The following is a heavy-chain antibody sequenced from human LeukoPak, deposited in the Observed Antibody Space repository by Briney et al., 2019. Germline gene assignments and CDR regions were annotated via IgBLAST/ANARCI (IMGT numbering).Heavy chain of an antibody. V-gene: IGHV4-4*07. CDR3: ARDNSVGDTAWWFDP. CDR1: GGSISSYY. Sequence: SETLSLTCTVSGGSISSYYWSWIRQPAGKGLEWIGRIYTSGSTNYNPSLKSRVTMSVDTSKNQFSLKLRSVTAADTAVYYCARDNSVGDTAWWFDPWGQGTLVTVSS. J-gene: IGHJ5*02. D-gene: IGHD1-26*01. CDR2: IYTSGST.